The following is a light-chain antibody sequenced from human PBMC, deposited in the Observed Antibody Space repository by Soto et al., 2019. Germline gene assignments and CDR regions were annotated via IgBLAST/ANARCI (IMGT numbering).Light chain of an antibody. V-gene: IGLV2-8*01. CDR3: SSYAASNNFYFV. CDR1: SSDVGGYNY. CDR2: EVT. Sequence: QSALTQPPSASGSPGQSVTISCTGTSSDVGGYNYVSWYQQYPGRAPKLMIYEVTKRPSGVPDRFSGSKSGNTASLNVSGLQAEDEADYYCSSYAASNNFYFVFGGGTKLT. J-gene: IGLJ3*02.